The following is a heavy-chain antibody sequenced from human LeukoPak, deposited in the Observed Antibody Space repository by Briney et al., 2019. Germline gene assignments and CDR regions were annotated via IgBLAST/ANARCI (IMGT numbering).Heavy chain of an antibody. D-gene: IGHD4-17*01. CDR1: GFTFSRYA. CDR2: ISAVSGST. CDR3: TKVAYGDYVNWFDP. Sequence: GGSLRLSCAASGFTFSRYAMSWVRQAPGKGLEWVSSISAVSGSTWYQDSVKGRFTISRDNSKNTLFVQMDSLRAEDTAIYYCTKVAYGDYVNWFDPWGRGTLVTVSS. J-gene: IGHJ5*02. V-gene: IGHV3-23*01.